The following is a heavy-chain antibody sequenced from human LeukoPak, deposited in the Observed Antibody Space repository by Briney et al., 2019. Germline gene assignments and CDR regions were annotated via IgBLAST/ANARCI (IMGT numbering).Heavy chain of an antibody. D-gene: IGHD6-13*01. CDR2: IYYSGTT. V-gene: IGHV4-59*01. CDR3: ARGVYIAAAQYAY. J-gene: IGHJ4*02. CDR1: GGSISSYY. Sequence: SETLSLTCTVSGGSISSYYWSWIRQPPGKGLEWIGYIYYSGTTNYNPSLKSQVTISVDTSKNQFSLKLSSVTAADTAVYYCARGVYIAAAQYAYWGQGTLVTVSS.